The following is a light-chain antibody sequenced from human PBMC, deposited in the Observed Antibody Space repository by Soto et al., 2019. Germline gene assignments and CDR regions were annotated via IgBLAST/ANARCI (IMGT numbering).Light chain of an antibody. CDR3: QQYGRSPWT. CDR2: GTS. Sequence: EMVLTQSPGTLSLSPGERATLSCRASQSVTSTYLVWYQQKPGQAPRLLIHGTSSRATGIPDRFSGSGSGTEFTLTISRLEPEDFAVYYCQQYGRSPWTFGQGTKVDIK. CDR1: QSVTSTY. V-gene: IGKV3-20*01. J-gene: IGKJ1*01.